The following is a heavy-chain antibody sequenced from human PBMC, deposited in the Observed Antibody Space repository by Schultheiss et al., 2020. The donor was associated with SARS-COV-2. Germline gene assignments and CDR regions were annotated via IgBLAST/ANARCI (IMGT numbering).Heavy chain of an antibody. CDR2: IGTAGDT. J-gene: IGHJ6*02. D-gene: IGHD2-8*01. CDR3: ARDRYCTNGVCYYYGMDV. V-gene: IGHV3-13*01. CDR1: GFTFSSYD. Sequence: GGSLRLSCAASGFTFSSYDMHWVRQATGKGLEWVSAIGTAGDTYYPGSVKGRFTISRENAKNSLYLQMNSLRAGDTAVYYCARDRYCTNGVCYYYGMDVWGQGTTVTVSS.